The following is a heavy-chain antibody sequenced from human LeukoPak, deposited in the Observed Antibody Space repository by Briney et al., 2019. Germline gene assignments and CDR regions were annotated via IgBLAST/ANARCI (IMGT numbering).Heavy chain of an antibody. CDR2: INPNSGGT. V-gene: IGHV1-2*02. J-gene: IGHJ3*02. Sequence: ASVKVSCRPSGYSFSAFYIHWGRQAPGQRREWLGWINPNSGGTSFAQKFQGRVTLTRDTSISTAYMEVSSLRSDDTAVYYCARDEREWLSLILSDDAFDIWGQGTKVTVSS. D-gene: IGHD3-3*01. CDR3: ARDEREWLSLILSDDAFDI. CDR1: GYSFSAFY.